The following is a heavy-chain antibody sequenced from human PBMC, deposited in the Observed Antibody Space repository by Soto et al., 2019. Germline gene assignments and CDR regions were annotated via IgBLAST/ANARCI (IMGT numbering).Heavy chain of an antibody. Sequence: QVQLVQSGAEVKKPGASVKVSCKASGYTFTSSGISWVRQAPGQGLEWMGWISADNGNTNSAQKLQVRVTMTPDTSTSAADMEPRSMTADDTAVYYCAREAGRAAAGQFDPWGQGTLVAVSS. CDR2: ISADNGNT. CDR3: AREAGRAAAGQFDP. CDR1: GYTFTSSG. V-gene: IGHV1-18*01. D-gene: IGHD6-13*01. J-gene: IGHJ5*02.